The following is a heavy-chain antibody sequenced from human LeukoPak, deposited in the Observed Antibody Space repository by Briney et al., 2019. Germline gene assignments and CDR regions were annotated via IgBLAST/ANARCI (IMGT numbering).Heavy chain of an antibody. D-gene: IGHD6-19*01. V-gene: IGHV4-31*03. CDR2: IFNTERA. Sequence: SETLSLTCTVSGGSISSVGYFWSWIRQNPGKGLEYIGYIFNTERASYNPSLRSRVTMSVDTPNNQFSLRLISVTAADTAVYYCATLVPVYSSGWYYVDYWGQGTLVTVSS. CDR3: ATLVPVYSSGWYYVDY. CDR1: GGSISSVGYF. J-gene: IGHJ4*02.